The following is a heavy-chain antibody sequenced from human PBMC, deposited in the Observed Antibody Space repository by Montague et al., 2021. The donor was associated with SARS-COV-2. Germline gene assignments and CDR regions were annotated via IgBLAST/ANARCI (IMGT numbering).Heavy chain of an antibody. V-gene: IGHV3-30-3*01. Sequence: LRLSCAASGFTFTSYAMHWVRQAPGKGLEWVAAISFDGTNKYYTDSVKGRFTISRDNSKNTLYLQMHSVRPEDTAVYYCARDQGGYSYNDYWGQGTLVTVSS. J-gene: IGHJ4*02. CDR2: ISFDGTNK. D-gene: IGHD5-18*01. CDR3: ARDQGGYSYNDY. CDR1: GFTFTSYA.